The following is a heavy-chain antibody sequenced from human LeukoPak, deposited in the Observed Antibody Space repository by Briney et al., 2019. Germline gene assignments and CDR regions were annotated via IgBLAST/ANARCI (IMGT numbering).Heavy chain of an antibody. CDR2: IRYDGSNK. Sequence: GGSLRLSCAASGFTFSSYGMHWVRQAPGKGLEWVAFIRYDGSNKYYADSVKGRFTISRDNSKNTLYLQMNSLRAEDTAVYYCAKPDIVVVPAAIVSWGQGNLVTVSS. D-gene: IGHD2-2*01. CDR1: GFTFSSYG. J-gene: IGHJ5*02. CDR3: AKPDIVVVPAAIVS. V-gene: IGHV3-30*02.